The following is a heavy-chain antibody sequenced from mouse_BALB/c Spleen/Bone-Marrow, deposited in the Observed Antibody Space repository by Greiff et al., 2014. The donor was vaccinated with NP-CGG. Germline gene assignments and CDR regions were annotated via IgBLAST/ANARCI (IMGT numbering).Heavy chain of an antibody. CDR2: IYPGDGNT. CDR1: GYAFSSSW. V-gene: IGHV1-82*01. D-gene: IGHD2-4*01. J-gene: IGHJ3*01. CDR3: ALYDYDGLSWFAY. Sequence: ESGPELVKPGASVKISCKASGYAFSSSWMNWVKQRPGQGLEWIGRIYPGDGNTNYNGKFKGKATLTADKSSTTAYMQLSSLTSVDSAAYFCALYDYDGLSWFAYWGQGTLVTVSA.